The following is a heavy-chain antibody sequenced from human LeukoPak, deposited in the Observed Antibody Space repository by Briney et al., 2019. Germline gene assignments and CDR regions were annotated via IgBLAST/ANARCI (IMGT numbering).Heavy chain of an antibody. Sequence: SETLSLTCTVSGGSISSSSYYWGWIRQPPGKGLEWIGSIYYSGSTYYNPSLKSRVTISVDTSKNQSSLKLSSVTAADTAVYYCARHPIAVAGTSWFDPWGQGTLVTVSS. J-gene: IGHJ5*02. CDR1: GGSISSSSYY. CDR3: ARHPIAVAGTSWFDP. CDR2: IYYSGST. D-gene: IGHD6-19*01. V-gene: IGHV4-39*01.